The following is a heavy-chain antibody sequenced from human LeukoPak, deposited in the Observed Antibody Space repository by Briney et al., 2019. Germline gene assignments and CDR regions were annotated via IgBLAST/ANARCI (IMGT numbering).Heavy chain of an antibody. D-gene: IGHD2-2*02. V-gene: IGHV1-18*01. Sequence: ASVKVSCKSSGYTFTSYGINWVRQAPGQGLEWMGWICGYNGQADYAERFQGRVTLTTDTSTSTAYMELSSLRSEDTAVYYCAREEELGYCSSTSCYKGAFDYWGQGTLVTVSS. J-gene: IGHJ4*02. CDR1: GYTFTSYG. CDR3: AREEELGYCSSTSCYKGAFDY. CDR2: ICGYNGQA.